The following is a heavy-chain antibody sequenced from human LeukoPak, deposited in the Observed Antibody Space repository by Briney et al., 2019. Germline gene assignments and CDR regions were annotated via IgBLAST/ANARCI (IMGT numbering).Heavy chain of an antibody. CDR2: IRYDGSNK. V-gene: IGHV3-30*02. CDR3: AKAPTTVTDIVPPFDP. CDR1: GFTFSSYG. Sequence: GGSLTLLCAASGFTFSSYGMHWVRQAPGKGLEGVAFIRYDGSNKYYADSVKGRFTISRDNSKNTLYLQMNSLRAEDTAVYYCAKAPTTVTDIVPPFDPWGQGTLVTVSS. J-gene: IGHJ5*02. D-gene: IGHD4-17*01.